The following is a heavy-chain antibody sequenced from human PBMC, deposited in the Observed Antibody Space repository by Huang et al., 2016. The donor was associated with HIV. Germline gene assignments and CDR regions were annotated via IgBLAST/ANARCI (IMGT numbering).Heavy chain of an antibody. CDR1: GFTVSSNY. Sequence: EVQLVESGGGLIQPGGSLSLSCAVSGFTVSSNYMSWVRQAPGKGREWVSVIHNGGNTYYADSVKGRFAISRDKFKNTLYLQMNSLRAEDTAVYYCAREFCGGDCFRSRDAFDIWGQGTMVTVAS. J-gene: IGHJ3*02. CDR3: AREFCGGDCFRSRDAFDI. D-gene: IGHD2-21*02. V-gene: IGHV3-53*01. CDR2: IHNGGNT.